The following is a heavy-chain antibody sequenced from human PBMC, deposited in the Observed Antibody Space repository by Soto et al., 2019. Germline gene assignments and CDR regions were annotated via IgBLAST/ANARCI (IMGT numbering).Heavy chain of an antibody. Sequence: ASVKVSCKASGYTFTSYYMHWVRQAPGQGLEWMGIINPSGGSTSYAQKFQGRVTMTRDTSTSTVYMELSSLRSEDTAVYYCARDTDIVVVRRSDYYYYYGMDVWGQGTTVTV. D-gene: IGHD2-2*01. CDR3: ARDTDIVVVRRSDYYYYYGMDV. CDR2: INPSGGST. V-gene: IGHV1-46*01. CDR1: GYTFTSYY. J-gene: IGHJ6*02.